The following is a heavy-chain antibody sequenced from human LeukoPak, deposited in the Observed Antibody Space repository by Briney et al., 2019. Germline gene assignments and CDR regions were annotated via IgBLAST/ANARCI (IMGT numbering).Heavy chain of an antibody. J-gene: IGHJ4*02. V-gene: IGHV1-18*04. CDR3: CLVVVPAAVDY. CDR2: ISAYNGNT. D-gene: IGHD2-2*01. CDR1: GYTFTSYG. Sequence: ASVKDSCKASGYTFTSYGISWVRQAPGQGLEWMGWISAYNGNTNYAQKLQGRVTMTTDTSTSTAYMELRSLRSDDTAVYYCCLVVVPAAVDYWGQGTLVTVSS.